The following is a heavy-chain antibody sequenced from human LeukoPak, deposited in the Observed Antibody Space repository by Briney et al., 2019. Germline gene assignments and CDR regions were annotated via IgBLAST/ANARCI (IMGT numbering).Heavy chain of an antibody. CDR2: ISSSSSYI. V-gene: IGHV3-21*01. D-gene: IGHD1-1*01. Sequence: PGGSLRLSCAASGFTFSSYSMNWVRQAPGKGLEWVSSISSSSSYIYYADSVKGRFTISRDNAKNSLYPQMNSLRAEDTAVYYCAVGRREYYFDYWGQGTLVTVSS. CDR1: GFTFSSYS. CDR3: AVGRREYYFDY. J-gene: IGHJ4*02.